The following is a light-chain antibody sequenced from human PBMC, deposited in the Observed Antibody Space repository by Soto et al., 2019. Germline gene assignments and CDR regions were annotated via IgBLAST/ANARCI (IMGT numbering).Light chain of an antibody. CDR2: EVS. CDR1: SSDVGGYNY. J-gene: IGLJ1*01. V-gene: IGLV2-14*01. CDR3: SSYTSSNTYV. Sequence: ALTQPASVSGSPGQSITISCTGTSSDVGGYNYVSWYQQHPGKAPKLMIYEVSNRPSGVSNRFSGSKSGNTASLTISGLQAEDEADYYCSSYTSSNTYVFGTGTKVTV.